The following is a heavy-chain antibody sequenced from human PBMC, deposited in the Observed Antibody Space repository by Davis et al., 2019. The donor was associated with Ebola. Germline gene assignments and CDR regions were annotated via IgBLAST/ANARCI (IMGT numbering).Heavy chain of an antibody. V-gene: IGHV3-73*01. D-gene: IGHD5-18*01. CDR2: IRSKANSYAT. CDR3: TVHPDTATNDY. Sequence: GESLKLSCAASGFTFSGSAMHWVRQAPGKGLEWVVRIRSKANSYATAHAASVKGRFTIPRDDSKNTAYLQMNSLKTEDTAVYYCTVHPDTATNDYWGQGTLVTVSS. CDR1: GFTFSGSA. J-gene: IGHJ4*02.